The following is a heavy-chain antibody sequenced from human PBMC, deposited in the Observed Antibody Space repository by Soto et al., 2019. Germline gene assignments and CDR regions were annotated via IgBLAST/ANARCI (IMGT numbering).Heavy chain of an antibody. CDR1: GGSISSGGYY. J-gene: IGHJ6*02. Sequence: QVQLQESGPGLVKPSQTLSLTCTVSGGSISSGGYYWSWIRQHPGKGLEWIGYIYYSGSTYYNPSLKCRVTISVDTSKNQFSLKLSSVTAADTAVYYCARDRHPNTAMVSYYGMDVWGQGTTVTVSS. CDR3: ARDRHPNTAMVSYYGMDV. D-gene: IGHD5-18*01. CDR2: IYYSGST. V-gene: IGHV4-31*03.